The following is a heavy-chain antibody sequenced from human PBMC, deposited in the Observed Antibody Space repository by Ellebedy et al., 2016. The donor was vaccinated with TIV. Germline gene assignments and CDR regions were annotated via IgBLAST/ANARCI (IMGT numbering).Heavy chain of an antibody. Sequence: MPSETLSLTCSVSGGSISRSTYYWGWIRQPPGKGLEWIGSIHYSGSTYYNLSLKRRVTISLDMSKNRFSLELSSVIAADTAVYYCVTARRDPYYSGMDVWGQGTAVTVSS. CDR3: VTARRDPYYSGMDV. J-gene: IGHJ6*02. CDR2: IHYSGST. V-gene: IGHV4-39*02. CDR1: GGSISRSTYY.